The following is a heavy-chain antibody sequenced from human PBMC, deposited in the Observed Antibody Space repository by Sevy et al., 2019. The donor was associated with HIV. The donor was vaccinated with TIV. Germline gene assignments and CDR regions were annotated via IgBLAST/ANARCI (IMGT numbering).Heavy chain of an antibody. CDR1: GFTFSGSA. D-gene: IGHD1-7*01. V-gene: IGHV3-73*01. Sequence: GGSLRLSCAASGFTFSGSAMHWVRQASGKGLEWVGRIRSKANSYARAYAGSGEGRFTISRDDSKNTAYLQMNSLKTEDTAVYYCTRMSWNYGFDYYYGMDVWGQGTTVTVSS. J-gene: IGHJ6*02. CDR2: IRSKANSYAR. CDR3: TRMSWNYGFDYYYGMDV.